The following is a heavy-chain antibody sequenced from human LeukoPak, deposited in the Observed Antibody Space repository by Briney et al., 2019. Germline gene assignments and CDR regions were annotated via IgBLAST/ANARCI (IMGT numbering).Heavy chain of an antibody. D-gene: IGHD2-15*01. CDR2: ISGSGGST. V-gene: IGHV3-23*01. CDR3: AKSVLSIGCYADY. J-gene: IGHJ4*02. Sequence: GGSLRLSCAASGFTVSSYAMSWVRQAPGKGLEWVSAISGSGGSTYYADSVKGRFTISRDNSKNTLYLQMNSLRAEDTAVYYCAKSVLSIGCYADYWGQGTLVTVSS. CDR1: GFTVSSYA.